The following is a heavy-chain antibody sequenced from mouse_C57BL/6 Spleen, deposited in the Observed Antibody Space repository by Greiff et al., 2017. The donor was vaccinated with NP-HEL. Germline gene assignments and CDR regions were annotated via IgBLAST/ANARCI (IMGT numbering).Heavy chain of an antibody. CDR3: ARIYYSNFYYAMDY. V-gene: IGHV1-82*01. J-gene: IGHJ4*01. D-gene: IGHD2-5*01. CDR2: IYPGDGDT. Sequence: QVQLQQSGPELVKPGASVKISCKASGYAFRSSWLNWVKQRPGTGLEWIGRIYPGDGDTNYNGKFTGKATLTADKSSSTAYMQLSSLTSEDSAVYFCARIYYSNFYYAMDYWGQGTSVTVSS. CDR1: GYAFRSSW.